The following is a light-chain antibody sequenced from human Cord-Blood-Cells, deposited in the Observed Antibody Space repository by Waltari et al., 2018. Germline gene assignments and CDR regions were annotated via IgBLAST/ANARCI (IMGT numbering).Light chain of an antibody. V-gene: IGKV3-15*01. Sequence: EIVMTQSPATLSVSPGERATLSCRASQSVSSNLAWYQQEPGQAPRLLIYVASTRATGIPARFSGSGSGTEFTLTISSLQSEDFAVYYCQQYNNWPPWTFGQGTKVEIK. J-gene: IGKJ1*01. CDR2: VAS. CDR1: QSVSSN. CDR3: QQYNNWPPWT.